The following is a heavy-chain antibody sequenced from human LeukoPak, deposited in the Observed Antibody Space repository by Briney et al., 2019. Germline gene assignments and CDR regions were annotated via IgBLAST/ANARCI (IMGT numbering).Heavy chain of an antibody. J-gene: IGHJ4*02. V-gene: IGHV4-59*12. CDR2: IYYSGST. CDR3: ANCPRFGEDQGY. CDR1: GGSISSYY. D-gene: IGHD3-10*01. Sequence: KPSETLSLTCTVSGGSISSYYWSWLRQPPGKGLEWIGYIYYSGSTYYNPSLKSRVTISVDTSKNQFSLKLSSVTAADTAVYYCANCPRFGEDQGYWGQGNLVTVSS.